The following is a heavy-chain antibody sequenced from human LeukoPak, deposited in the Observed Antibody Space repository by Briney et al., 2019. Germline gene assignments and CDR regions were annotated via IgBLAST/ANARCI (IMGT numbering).Heavy chain of an antibody. V-gene: IGHV3-23*01. Sequence: GGSLSLSFPAPGFTFSSYALSWVRQAPGKGLDWLSAISGSGGSTYYADSVKGRFTISRDNSKNTLYLQMNSLRAEDTAVYYCAKESLYCSGGSCYSSFLPLDYWGQGTLVTVSS. CDR2: ISGSGGST. CDR1: GFTFSSYA. CDR3: AKESLYCSGGSCYSSFLPLDY. D-gene: IGHD2-15*01. J-gene: IGHJ4*02.